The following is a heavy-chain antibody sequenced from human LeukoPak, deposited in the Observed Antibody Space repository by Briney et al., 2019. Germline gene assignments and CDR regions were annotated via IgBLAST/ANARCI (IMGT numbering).Heavy chain of an antibody. CDR2: IYYSGST. Sequence: SETLSLICTVSGGSISSYYWSWIRQSPGKGLEWIGYIYYSGSTSYNPSLKSRVTISIDTSKTQFSLKLSSVTAADTAVYYCARVVYSGSWGYFDYWGQGALVTVSS. V-gene: IGHV4-59*01. J-gene: IGHJ4*02. D-gene: IGHD3-10*01. CDR1: GGSISSYY. CDR3: ARVVYSGSWGYFDY.